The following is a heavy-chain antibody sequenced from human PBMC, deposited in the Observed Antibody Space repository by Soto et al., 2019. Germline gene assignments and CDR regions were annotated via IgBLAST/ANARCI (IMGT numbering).Heavy chain of an antibody. V-gene: IGHV3-11*05. CDR3: AREHYGSFDY. Sequence: GGSLRLSCAPSGFTFSAYYMTWIRQAPGKGLEWVSSISSSSTYTHYADSVKGRFTISRDNARNSLYLQMNSLRAEDTAVYYCAREHYGSFDYWGQGTLVTVSS. D-gene: IGHD3-10*01. J-gene: IGHJ4*02. CDR2: ISSSSTYT. CDR1: GFTFSAYY.